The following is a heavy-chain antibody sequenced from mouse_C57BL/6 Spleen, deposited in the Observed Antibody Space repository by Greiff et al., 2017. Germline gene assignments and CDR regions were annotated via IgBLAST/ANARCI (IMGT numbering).Heavy chain of an antibody. V-gene: IGHV1-42*01. D-gene: IGHD1-1*01. Sequence: EVQLQQSGPELVKPGASVKISCKASGYSFTGYYMNWVKQSPEKSLEWIGEINPSTGGTTYNQKFKAKATLTVDKSSSTAYMQLKSLTSEDSAVYYCARSHYYGSSFFDYWGQGTTLTVSS. CDR3: ARSHYYGSSFFDY. J-gene: IGHJ2*01. CDR2: INPSTGGT. CDR1: GYSFTGYY.